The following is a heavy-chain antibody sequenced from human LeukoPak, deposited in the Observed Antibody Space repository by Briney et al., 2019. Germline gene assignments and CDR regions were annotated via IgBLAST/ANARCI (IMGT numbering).Heavy chain of an antibody. CDR1: GYTFTSYG. Sequence: GASVKVSCKASGYTFTSYGISWVRQAPEQGLEWMGWISAYNGYTNYAQKLQGGVTITTDTSTSTAYLELRSLRSDDTAVYYCARAGWYELPRYAFDIWGQGTMVTVPS. J-gene: IGHJ3*02. D-gene: IGHD6-19*01. CDR3: ARAGWYELPRYAFDI. V-gene: IGHV1-18*01. CDR2: ISAYNGYT.